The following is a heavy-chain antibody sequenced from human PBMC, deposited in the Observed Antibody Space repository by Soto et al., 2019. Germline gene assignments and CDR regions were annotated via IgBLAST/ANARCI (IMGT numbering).Heavy chain of an antibody. CDR1: GGTFSTYS. J-gene: IGHJ4*02. CDR3: ASSSGNNYGVGTNYYFDY. V-gene: IGHV1-69*06. CDR2: IIPIFGTA. D-gene: IGHD1-26*01. Sequence: SVKVSCKTSGGTFSTYSIVWVRQAPGEGLEWMGGIIPIFGTANYAQKFQDRVAITADKSTNTAFMELSSLKSEDTAMYYCASSSGNNYGVGTNYYFDYWGQGTLVTVSS.